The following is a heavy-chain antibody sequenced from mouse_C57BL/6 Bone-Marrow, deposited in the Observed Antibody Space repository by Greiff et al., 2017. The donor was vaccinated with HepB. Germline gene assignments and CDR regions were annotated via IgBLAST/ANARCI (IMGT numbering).Heavy chain of an antibody. J-gene: IGHJ2*01. CDR1: GYSFTSYY. Sequence: QVQLQQSGPELVKPGASVKISCKASGYSFTSYYIHWVKQRPGQGLEWIGWIYPGSGNTKYNEKFKGKATLTADTSSSTAYMQLSSLTSEDSAVYYCARRGLPYYFDYWGQGTTLTVSS. CDR3: ARRGLPYYFDY. CDR2: IYPGSGNT. D-gene: IGHD2-4*01. V-gene: IGHV1-66*01.